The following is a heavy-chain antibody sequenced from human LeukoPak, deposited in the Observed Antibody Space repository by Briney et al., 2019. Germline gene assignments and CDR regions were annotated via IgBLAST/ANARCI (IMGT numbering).Heavy chain of an antibody. CDR3: ARDAAYDILTGYYDNWFDP. CDR2: ISSGSSTI. Sequence: PGGSLRLSCAASGFTFSSYSMNWVRQAPGKGLEWVSYISSGSSTIYYADSVKGRFTISRDNAKNSLYLQMNSLRAEDTAVYYCARDAAYDILTGYYDNWFDPWGQGTLVTVSS. D-gene: IGHD3-9*01. J-gene: IGHJ5*02. V-gene: IGHV3-48*01. CDR1: GFTFSSYS.